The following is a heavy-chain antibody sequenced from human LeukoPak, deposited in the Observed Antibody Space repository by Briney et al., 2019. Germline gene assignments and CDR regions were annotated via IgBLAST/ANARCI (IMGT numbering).Heavy chain of an antibody. CDR3: ARLAVAGPYYYYYYMDV. J-gene: IGHJ6*03. V-gene: IGHV4-59*01. D-gene: IGHD6-19*01. Sequence: PSETLSLTCTVSGGSINSYYWSWIRQPPGKGLEWIGYIYYSGSTNYNPSLKSRVTISVDTSKNQFSLKLSSVTAADTAVYYCARLAVAGPYYYYYYMDVWGKGTTVTVSS. CDR1: GGSINSYY. CDR2: IYYSGST.